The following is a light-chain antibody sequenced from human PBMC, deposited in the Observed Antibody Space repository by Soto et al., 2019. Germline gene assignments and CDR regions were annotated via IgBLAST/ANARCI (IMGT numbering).Light chain of an antibody. V-gene: IGLV2-14*01. CDR3: FSYTSSGTYV. J-gene: IGLJ1*01. Sequence: QSVLTQPASVSGSPGQSITISCTGTNITVGNYKYVSWYQQHPGKAPKLTIYEVSNRPSGVSNRFSGSKSGNTASLTTSGLQAEDETDYYCFSYTSSGTYVFGTGTKVTVL. CDR1: NITVGNYKY. CDR2: EVS.